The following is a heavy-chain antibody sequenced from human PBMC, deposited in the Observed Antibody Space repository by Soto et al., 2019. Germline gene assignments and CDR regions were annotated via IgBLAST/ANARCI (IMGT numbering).Heavy chain of an antibody. J-gene: IGHJ5*02. D-gene: IGHD3-22*01. CDR1: AFSLRTRGVG. CDR3: AHGDGSYYDSRGPLGFDP. CDR2: IYWDDDK. V-gene: IGHV2-5*02. Sequence: SGPTLVNPTQTLTLACTFSAFSLRTRGVGVGWIRQPPGKALEWLALIYWDDDKRYNPSLKSRLTITKDTSRNQVVLTMTNMDPVDTGTYYCAHGDGSYYDSRGPLGFDPWGQ.